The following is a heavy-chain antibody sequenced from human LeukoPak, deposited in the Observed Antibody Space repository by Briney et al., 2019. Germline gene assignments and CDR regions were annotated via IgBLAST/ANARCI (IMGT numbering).Heavy chain of an antibody. J-gene: IGHJ2*01. D-gene: IGHD5-12*01. V-gene: IGHV3-23*01. CDR3: AKGIGLQWIWHWYFDL. Sequence: GGSLRLSCAASGFTFSSYAMSWVRQAPGKGLEWVSAISGSGGSTNYADSVKGRFTISRDNSKNTLYLQMNSLRAEDTAVYYCAKGIGLQWIWHWYFDLWGRGTLVTVSS. CDR2: ISGSGGST. CDR1: GFTFSSYA.